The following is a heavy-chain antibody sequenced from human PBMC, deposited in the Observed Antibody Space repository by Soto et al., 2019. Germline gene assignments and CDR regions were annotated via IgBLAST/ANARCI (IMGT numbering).Heavy chain of an antibody. V-gene: IGHV1-69*12. J-gene: IGHJ6*02. CDR2: IIPIFGTT. D-gene: IGHD3-16*01. CDR3: ARDTETQHLYSYYYYGLDV. Sequence: QVQLVQSGAEVKKPGSSVKVSCKASGGTFSSYAIDWVRQAPGQGLEWMGGIIPIFGTTNYAQKLQGRVTLTADESTRTAYMELSTLRSDDTAVYYCARDTETQHLYSYYYYGLDVWGQGTTVTVSS. CDR1: GGTFSSYA.